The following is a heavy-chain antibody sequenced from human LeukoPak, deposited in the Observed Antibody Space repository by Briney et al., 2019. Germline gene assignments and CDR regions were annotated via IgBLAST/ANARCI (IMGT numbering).Heavy chain of an antibody. CDR3: AGRGGSGWYDY. J-gene: IGHJ4*02. CDR2: IYPGDSDT. V-gene: IGHV5-51*01. Sequence: GESLKISCKGSGYSFTSYWIGWVRQMPEKGLEWMGIIYPGDSDTRYSPSFQGQVTISADKSINTAYLQWRSLKASDAAIYYCAGRGGSGWYDYWGQGTLVTVSS. CDR1: GYSFTSYW. D-gene: IGHD6-13*01.